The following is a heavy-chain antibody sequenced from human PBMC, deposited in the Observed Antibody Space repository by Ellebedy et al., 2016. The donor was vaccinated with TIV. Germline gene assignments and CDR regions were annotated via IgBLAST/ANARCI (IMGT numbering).Heavy chain of an antibody. CDR1: GYTFTSYD. Sequence: ASVKVSXXASGYTFTSYDINWVRQATGQGLEWMGWISAYNGNTNYAQKLQGRVTMTTDTSTSTAYMELRSLRSDDTAVYYCASAMKRYCSSTSCSLDYWGQGTLVTVSS. CDR2: ISAYNGNT. J-gene: IGHJ4*02. V-gene: IGHV1-18*01. CDR3: ASAMKRYCSSTSCSLDY. D-gene: IGHD2-2*01.